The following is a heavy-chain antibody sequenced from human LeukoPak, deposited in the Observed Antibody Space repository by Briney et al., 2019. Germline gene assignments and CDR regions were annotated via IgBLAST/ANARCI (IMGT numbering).Heavy chain of an antibody. CDR2: INPNSGVT. D-gene: IGHD6-19*01. CDR1: GYTFIGYY. CDR3: ARIAVAGTENDY. Sequence: ASVKVSCKASGYTFIGYYMHWVRQAPGQGLEWVGWINPNSGVTDYAQKYQGRVTMTRDTSISTAYMELSRLRSDDTAVYYCARIAVAGTENDYWGQGTLVTVSS. J-gene: IGHJ4*02. V-gene: IGHV1-2*02.